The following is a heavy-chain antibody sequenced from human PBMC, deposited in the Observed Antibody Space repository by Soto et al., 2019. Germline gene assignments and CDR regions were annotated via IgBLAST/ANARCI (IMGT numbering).Heavy chain of an antibody. J-gene: IGHJ4*02. CDR1: GGSVSSGSYY. Sequence: QLQLQESGPGLVKPSETLSLTCTVSGGSVSSGSYYWSWIRQPPGKGLEWIGYIYYSGSTNYNPSLKSRVTISVDTSKNQFSLKLSSVTASDTAVYYWASLLPYDRSGYVGVAWWGQGTLVTVSS. D-gene: IGHD3-22*01. CDR3: ASLLPYDRSGYVGVAW. CDR2: IYYSGST. V-gene: IGHV4-61*01.